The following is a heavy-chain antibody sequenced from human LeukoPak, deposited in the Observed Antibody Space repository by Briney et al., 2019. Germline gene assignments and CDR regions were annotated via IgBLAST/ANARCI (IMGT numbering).Heavy chain of an antibody. J-gene: IGHJ4*02. CDR2: INSDASVT. D-gene: IGHD3-3*01. V-gene: IGHV3-74*01. CDR1: GFTFSNYW. CDR3: ARGYDFWSGYHDY. Sequence: PGGSLRLSCAASGFTFSNYWMHWVRQTPGKGLVWVSRINSDASVTTYADSVKGRFTISRDNAKNSLYLQMNSLRAEDTAVYYCARGYDFWSGYHDYWGQGTLVTVSS.